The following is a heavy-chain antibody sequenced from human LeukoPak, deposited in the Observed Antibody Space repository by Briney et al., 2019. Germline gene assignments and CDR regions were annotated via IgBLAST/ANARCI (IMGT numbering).Heavy chain of an antibody. J-gene: IGHJ3*02. CDR3: ARDPPIGGADVFDI. V-gene: IGHV1-2*02. Sequence: GASVKVSCKAAGYTFTGYYMHWVRQAPGQGLEWMGWINPNGGGTNYAQKFQGRVTMTRDTSISTAYMELSRLTSDDTAVYYCARDPPIGGADVFDIWGQGTMVTVSS. CDR2: INPNGGGT. CDR1: GYTFTGYY. D-gene: IGHD3-10*01.